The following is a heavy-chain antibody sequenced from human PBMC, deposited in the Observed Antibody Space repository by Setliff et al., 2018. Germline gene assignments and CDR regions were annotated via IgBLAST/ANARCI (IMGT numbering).Heavy chain of an antibody. J-gene: IGHJ3*02. V-gene: IGHV3-15*07. Sequence: GGSLRLSCAASGFTFSYAWMHWVRQAPGKGLEWVGRIKSKPNGGTIDYAAPVKGRFTISRDDSKNTLYLQMNSLKTEDIAVYFCTTERVGCSGTSCYNAFDIWGQGTMVTVSS. D-gene: IGHD2-2*01. CDR2: IKSKPNGGTI. CDR3: TTERVGCSGTSCYNAFDI. CDR1: GFTFSYAW.